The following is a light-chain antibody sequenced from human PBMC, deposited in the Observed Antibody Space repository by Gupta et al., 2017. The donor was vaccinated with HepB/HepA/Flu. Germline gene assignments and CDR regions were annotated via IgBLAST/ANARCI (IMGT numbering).Light chain of an antibody. CDR1: SSNIGSNA. J-gene: IGLJ2*01. Sequence: QSVLTQPPSASGTPRQRVTISCSGSSSNIGSNAVNWYQQLPGTAPKLLICSNDQRPSGVADRFSGSKSGTSASLAISGLQSEDEADYYCAVWDDSLNEGVFGGGTKMTVL. CDR3: AVWDDSLNEGV. V-gene: IGLV1-44*01. CDR2: SND.